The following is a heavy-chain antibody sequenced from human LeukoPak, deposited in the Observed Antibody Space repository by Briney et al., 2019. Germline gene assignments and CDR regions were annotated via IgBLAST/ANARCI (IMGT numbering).Heavy chain of an antibody. CDR3: ARARITMVRGVTWFDP. V-gene: IGHV4-59*01. CDR1: GGSISSYY. J-gene: IGHJ5*02. CDR2: IYYSGST. D-gene: IGHD3-10*01. Sequence: SETLSLTCTVSGGSISSYYWSWIRQPPGKGLEWIGYIYYSGSTNYNPSLKSRVTMSVDTSKNQFSLKLSSVTAADTAVYYCARARITMVRGVTWFDPWGQGTLVTVSS.